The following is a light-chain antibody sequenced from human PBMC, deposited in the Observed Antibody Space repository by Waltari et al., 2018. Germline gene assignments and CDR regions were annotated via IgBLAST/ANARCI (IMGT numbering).Light chain of an antibody. V-gene: IGKV4-1*01. CDR3: QQYYSTPQA. CDR1: QSVLYSSNNKNY. CDR2: WAS. Sequence: DIVMTQSPDSLAVSLGERATINCKSSQSVLYSSNNKNYLAWYQQKPGQPPKLLIYWASTRESGVPDRFSGSGSGTAFTLTSSSLQAEDVAVYYCQQYYSTPQAFGQGTKLEIK. J-gene: IGKJ2*01.